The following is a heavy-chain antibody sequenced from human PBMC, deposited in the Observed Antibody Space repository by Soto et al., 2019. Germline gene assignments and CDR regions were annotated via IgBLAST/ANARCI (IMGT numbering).Heavy chain of an antibody. J-gene: IGHJ4*02. V-gene: IGHV4-30-4*01. CDR1: GGPIKTGDYY. Sequence: TLSLTCNVSGGPIKTGDYYWSWIRQPPGKGLEWIGYVFYSGATNYSPSLKSRAAISMDTSKNQFSLSLTSVTAADTAAYYCARAGFSYGHLLFWGQGIRVTVSS. D-gene: IGHD3-10*01. CDR2: VFYSGAT. CDR3: ARAGFSYGHLLF.